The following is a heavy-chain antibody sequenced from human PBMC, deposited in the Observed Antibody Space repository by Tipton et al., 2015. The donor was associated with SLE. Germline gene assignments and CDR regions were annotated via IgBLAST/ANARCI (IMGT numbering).Heavy chain of an antibody. V-gene: IGHV3-30-3*01. CDR1: GFTFSSYA. D-gene: IGHD5-18*01. CDR3: ARADTAMARDAFDI. J-gene: IGHJ3*02. Sequence: SLRLSCAASGFTFSSYAMHWVRQAPGKGLEWVAVISYDGSNKYYADSVKGRFTISRDNSKNTLYLQMNSLRAEDTAVYYCARADTAMARDAFDIWGQGTMVTVSS. CDR2: ISYDGSNK.